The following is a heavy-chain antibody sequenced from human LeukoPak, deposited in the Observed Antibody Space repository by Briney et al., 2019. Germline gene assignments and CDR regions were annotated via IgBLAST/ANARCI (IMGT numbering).Heavy chain of an antibody. Sequence: PSETLSLTCTVSGASISSSSYYWGWIRQPPGKGLEWIGSIYYSGSTYYNPSLKSRVTISVDTSKNQFSLKLSSVTAADTAVYYCARGQRITMVRGVRGFHPYDYWGQGTLVTVSS. CDR1: GASISSSSYY. V-gene: IGHV4-39*07. J-gene: IGHJ4*02. CDR2: IYYSGST. D-gene: IGHD3-10*01. CDR3: ARGQRITMVRGVRGFHPYDY.